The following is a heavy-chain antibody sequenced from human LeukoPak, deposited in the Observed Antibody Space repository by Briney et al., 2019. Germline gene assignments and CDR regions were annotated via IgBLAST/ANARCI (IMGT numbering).Heavy chain of an antibody. V-gene: IGHV4-39*07. Sequence: PSETLSLTCTASGGSISSSSYYWGWIRQPPGKGLEWIGSIYYSGSTYYNPSLKSRVTISVDTSKNQFSLKLSSVTAADTAVYYCARGGNCSGGSCYSDRGWFDPWGQGTLVTVSS. CDR2: IYYSGST. CDR1: GGSISSSSYY. D-gene: IGHD2-15*01. CDR3: ARGGNCSGGSCYSDRGWFDP. J-gene: IGHJ5*02.